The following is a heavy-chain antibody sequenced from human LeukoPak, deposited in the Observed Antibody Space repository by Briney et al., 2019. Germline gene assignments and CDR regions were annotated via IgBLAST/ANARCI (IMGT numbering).Heavy chain of an antibody. J-gene: IGHJ6*03. CDR3: AKGGGYEAQYYYYYLDV. V-gene: IGHV3-30*04. Sequence: PGGSLRLSCAASGFTFSSYAMHWVRQAPGKGLEWVAVISYDGSNKYYADSVKGRLTVSRDNSKNTLYLQMKSLRAEDTAVYYCAKGGGYEAQYYYYYLDVWGKGTTVTISS. CDR2: ISYDGSNK. CDR1: GFTFSSYA. D-gene: IGHD5-12*01.